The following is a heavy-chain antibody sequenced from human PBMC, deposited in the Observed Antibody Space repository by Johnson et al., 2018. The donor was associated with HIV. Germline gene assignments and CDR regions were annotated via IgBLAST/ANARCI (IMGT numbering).Heavy chain of an antibody. CDR2: IRYDGSNK. D-gene: IGHD1-1*01. CDR1: GFTFSRYG. J-gene: IGHJ3*02. Sequence: QAQLVESGGGLVKPGGSLRLSCAASGFTFSRYGMHWVRQAPGKGLEWVAFIRYDGSNKYYVDSVKGRFTISRDNSKNTLYLQMNSLRGEETAVYYCAKASHWAFDIWGQGTMVTVSS. CDR3: AKASHWAFDI. V-gene: IGHV3-30*02.